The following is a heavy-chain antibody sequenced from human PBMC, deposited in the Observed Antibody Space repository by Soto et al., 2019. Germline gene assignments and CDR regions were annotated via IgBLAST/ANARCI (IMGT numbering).Heavy chain of an antibody. J-gene: IGHJ6*02. V-gene: IGHV3-23*01. CDR2: ISGSGGSI. CDR1: GFTVSSNY. Sequence: GGSLRLSCAASGFTVSSNYMTWVRQAPGKGLEWVSAISGSGGSIYYADSVKGRFTISRDNSKTTLYLEMDSLRAEDTAVYYCAKGGGDSLRYGMDVWGQGTTVTVSS. CDR3: AKGGGDSLRYGMDV. D-gene: IGHD2-21*02.